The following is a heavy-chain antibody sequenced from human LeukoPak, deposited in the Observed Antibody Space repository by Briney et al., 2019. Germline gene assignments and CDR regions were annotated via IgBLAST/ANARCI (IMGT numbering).Heavy chain of an antibody. V-gene: IGHV3-33*08. Sequence: GGSLRLSCAASGFTFSTYEMNWVRQAPGKGLEWVAVIWYDGSNKYYADSVKGRFTISRDISKNTLYLQMNSLRAEDTAVYYCARDRDTLDIWGQGTLVTVSS. CDR3: ARDRDTLDI. CDR2: IWYDGSNK. CDR1: GFTFSTYE. J-gene: IGHJ3*02.